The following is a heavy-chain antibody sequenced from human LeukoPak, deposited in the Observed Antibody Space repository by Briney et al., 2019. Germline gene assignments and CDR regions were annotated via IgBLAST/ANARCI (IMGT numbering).Heavy chain of an antibody. CDR2: IYYSGST. J-gene: IGHJ3*02. Sequence: PSETLSLTCTVSGGSISSYYWSWIRQPPGKGLEWIGYIYYSGSTNYNPSLKSRVTISVDTSKNQSSLKLSSVTAADTAVYYCARGVWGSSWDDAFDIWGQGTMVTVSS. V-gene: IGHV4-59*01. D-gene: IGHD6-13*01. CDR3: ARGVWGSSWDDAFDI. CDR1: GGSISSYY.